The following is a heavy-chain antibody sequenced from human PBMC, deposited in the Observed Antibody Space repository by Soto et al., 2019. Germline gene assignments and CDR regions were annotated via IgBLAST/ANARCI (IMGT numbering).Heavy chain of an antibody. J-gene: IGHJ4*02. Sequence: QVLLQESGPGLVKPSQTLSLTCTVSGGSISSGDYCWSWIRQPPDKGLEWIGHIYDGGTTYNNPSFKSRFTISVATSTTQFSLKLRSVSAADTAVYYCASGPSGDKVDYWGQGILVTVSS. CDR1: GGSISSGDYC. CDR3: ASGPSGDKVDY. D-gene: IGHD7-27*01. CDR2: IYDGGTT. V-gene: IGHV4-30-4*01.